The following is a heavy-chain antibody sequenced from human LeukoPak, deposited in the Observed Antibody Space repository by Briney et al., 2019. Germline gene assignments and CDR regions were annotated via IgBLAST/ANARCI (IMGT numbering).Heavy chain of an antibody. CDR2: IYSGGST. D-gene: IGHD3/OR15-3a*01. Sequence: PGGSLRLSCAASGFTVSSNYMSWVRQAPGKGLEWVSVIYSGGSTYYADSVKGRFTISRDNSKNTLYLQMYSLRAEDTAVYYCAKGQGLAAFDIWGQGTMVTVSS. CDR1: GFTVSSNY. J-gene: IGHJ3*02. CDR3: AKGQGLAAFDI. V-gene: IGHV3-53*01.